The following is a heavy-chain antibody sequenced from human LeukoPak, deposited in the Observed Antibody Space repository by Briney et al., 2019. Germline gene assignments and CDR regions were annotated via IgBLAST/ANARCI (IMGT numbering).Heavy chain of an antibody. D-gene: IGHD3-22*01. Sequence: ASVKVSCKASGYTFTDYYMHWVRQAPGEGLEWMGWINPNSGGTNYAQKFQGRVTMTRDTSISTAYMELSSLRSEDTAVYYCARADYYDSSGYYLDYWGQGTLVTVSS. CDR3: ARADYYDSSGYYLDY. J-gene: IGHJ4*02. CDR1: GYTFTDYY. CDR2: INPNSGGT. V-gene: IGHV1-2*02.